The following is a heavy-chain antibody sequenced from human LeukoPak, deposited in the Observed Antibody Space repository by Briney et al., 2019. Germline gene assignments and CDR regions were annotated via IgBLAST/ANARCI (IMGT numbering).Heavy chain of an antibody. CDR2: IHYSGST. CDR1: GGSISSSSYY. J-gene: IGHJ6*03. D-gene: IGHD5-12*01. CDR3: ARGFRRGYSGYTIGEYYYHYMDV. V-gene: IGHV4-39*07. Sequence: SETLSLTCTVSGGSISSSSYYWGWIRQPPGKGLEWIGSIHYSGSTNYNPSLKSRVTISVDTSKNQFSLKLSSVTAADTAVYYCARGFRRGYSGYTIGEYYYHYMDVWGKGTTVTVSS.